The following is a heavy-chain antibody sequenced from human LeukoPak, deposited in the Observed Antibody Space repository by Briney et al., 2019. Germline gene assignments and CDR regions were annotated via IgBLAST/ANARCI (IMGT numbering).Heavy chain of an antibody. V-gene: IGHV4-59*08. J-gene: IGHJ6*02. Sequence: SETLSLTCSVSGGSISSYYWSWIRQPPGKGLEWIAYIHYSGSTNYNPSLKSRLTISVDTSKNQFPLKLTSVTAADTAVYYCARHEPYRVPGAGTYSSYPMDVWGQGTTVTVSS. D-gene: IGHD6-19*01. CDR3: ARHEPYRVPGAGTYSSYPMDV. CDR1: GGSISSYY. CDR2: IHYSGST.